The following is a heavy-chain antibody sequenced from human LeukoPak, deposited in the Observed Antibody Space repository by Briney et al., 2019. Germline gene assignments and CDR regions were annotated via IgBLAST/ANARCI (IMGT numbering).Heavy chain of an antibody. D-gene: IGHD3-22*01. CDR1: GFTFDDYA. Sequence: GRSLRLSYAASGFTFDDYAMHWVRQAPGKGLEWVSGISWNSGSIGYADSVKGRFTISRDNAKNSLYLQMNSLRAEDTALYYCAKDNYYDTKSAFDYWGQGTLVTVSS. V-gene: IGHV3-9*01. J-gene: IGHJ4*02. CDR2: ISWNSGSI. CDR3: AKDNYYDTKSAFDY.